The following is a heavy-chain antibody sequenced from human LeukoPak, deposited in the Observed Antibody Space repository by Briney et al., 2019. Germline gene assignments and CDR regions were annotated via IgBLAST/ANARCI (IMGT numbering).Heavy chain of an antibody. CDR1: GFTFSSYA. CDR2: ISYDGSNK. Sequence: GGSLRLSCAASGFTFSSYAMHWVRQAPGKGLEWVAVISYDGSNKYYADSVKGRFTISRDNSKNTLYLQMNSLRAEDTAVYYCAREFGLLWSGEPGGYFDYWGQGTLVTVSS. CDR3: AREFGLLWSGEPGGYFDY. J-gene: IGHJ4*02. V-gene: IGHV3-30*04. D-gene: IGHD3-10*01.